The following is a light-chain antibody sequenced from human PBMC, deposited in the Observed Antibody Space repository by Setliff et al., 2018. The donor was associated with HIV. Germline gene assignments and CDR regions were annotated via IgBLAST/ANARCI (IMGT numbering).Light chain of an antibody. CDR3: CSNTGSNTFV. CDR1: SGDVERYNL. V-gene: IGLV2-23*02. J-gene: IGLJ1*01. Sequence: QSVLTQPASVSGSPGQPITISCTGTSGDVERYNLVSWYQQQPGKPPKLMISQASKRPSGVSNRFSGSKSGNTSSLTLSGLQPDVDADYYCCSNTGSNTFVFGSGTKVTVL. CDR2: QAS.